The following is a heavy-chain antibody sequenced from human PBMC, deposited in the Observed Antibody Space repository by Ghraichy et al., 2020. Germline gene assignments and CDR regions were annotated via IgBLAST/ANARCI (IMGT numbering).Heavy chain of an antibody. CDR2: IKEDGGEK. D-gene: IGHD3-22*01. Sequence: GGSLRLSCVASGFTFSSYLMSWVRQAPGKGLEWVANIKEDGGEKYYVASVKGRFTISRDNAKNSLYLQMNSLRAEDTAVYYCARDKNQLWLAGFNYWGQGALVTVSS. V-gene: IGHV3-7*03. CDR1: GFTFSSYL. CDR3: ARDKNQLWLAGFNY. J-gene: IGHJ4*02.